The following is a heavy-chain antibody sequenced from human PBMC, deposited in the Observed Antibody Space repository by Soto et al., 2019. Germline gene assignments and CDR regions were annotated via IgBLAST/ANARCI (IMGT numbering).Heavy chain of an antibody. CDR3: ARERGFLSEALDI. Sequence: SQTLSLTCGISGDSVSSNSATWNWIRQSPSRGLEWLGRTYYRSQWHNECEESVKSRIAINPDTSKNQFSLQLNSMSPEDTAVYYCARERGFLSEALDIWGRGTMVTVSS. CDR2: TYYRSQWHN. J-gene: IGHJ3*02. V-gene: IGHV6-1*01. CDR1: GDSVSSNSAT. D-gene: IGHD3-10*01.